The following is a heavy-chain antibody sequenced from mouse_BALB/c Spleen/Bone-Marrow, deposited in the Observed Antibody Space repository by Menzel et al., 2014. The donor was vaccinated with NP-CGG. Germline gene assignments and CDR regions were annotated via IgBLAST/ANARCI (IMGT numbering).Heavy chain of an antibody. V-gene: IGHV1S81*02. CDR3: TRSGPGFAY. CDR2: INPNNGGT. Sequence: VKLMESGAELVKPGASVKLSCKASGYTFINYFMYWVKQRPGQGLEWIGEINPNNGGTNFNENFKSKATLTLDKSSSTAYMQLSSLTSEDSAVYYCTRSGPGFAYWGHRTLVTVSA. CDR1: GYTFINYF. J-gene: IGHJ3*01.